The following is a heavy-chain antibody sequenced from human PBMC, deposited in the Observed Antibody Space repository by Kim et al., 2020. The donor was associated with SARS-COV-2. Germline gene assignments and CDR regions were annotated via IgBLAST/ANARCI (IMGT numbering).Heavy chain of an antibody. CDR1: GFTFSSYA. Sequence: GGSLRLSCAASGFTFSSYAMHWVRQAPGKGLEWVAVISYDGSNKYYADSVKGRFTISRDNSKNTLYLQMNSLRAEDTAVYYCAGSSWPYNWFDPWGQGTL. CDR2: ISYDGSNK. D-gene: IGHD6-13*01. CDR3: AGSSWPYNWFDP. J-gene: IGHJ5*02. V-gene: IGHV3-30*04.